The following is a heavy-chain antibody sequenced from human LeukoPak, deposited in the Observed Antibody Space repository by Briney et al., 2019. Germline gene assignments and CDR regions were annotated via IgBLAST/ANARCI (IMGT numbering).Heavy chain of an antibody. J-gene: IGHJ6*03. CDR1: GGSISSGGYY. CDR2: IYYRGST. Sequence: SETLSLTCTVSGGSISSGGYYWSWLRQHPGKGLEWIGYIYYRGSTYYNPSLQSRVTISVDTAKSHFSLRLSSVTAADTAVYYCARVNYYYYMDVWGKGTTVNVSS. CDR3: ARVNYYYYMDV. V-gene: IGHV4-31*03.